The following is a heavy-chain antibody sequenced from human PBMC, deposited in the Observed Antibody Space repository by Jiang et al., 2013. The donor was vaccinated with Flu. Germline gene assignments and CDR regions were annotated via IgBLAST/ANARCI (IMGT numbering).Heavy chain of an antibody. CDR1: AFSINTFG. J-gene: IGHJ6*03. CDR3: AKGGVEYQLYYYMDV. Sequence: VVQPGRSLRLSCAASAFSINTFGMHWVRQAPGKGLEWVALISYDGDSKDYADSVKGRFTISRDNSKNTLYLHMNSLTPEDTAVYYCAKGGVEYQLYYYMDVWGKGTTVTVSS. CDR2: ISYDGDSK. V-gene: IGHV3-30*18. D-gene: IGHD2-2*01.